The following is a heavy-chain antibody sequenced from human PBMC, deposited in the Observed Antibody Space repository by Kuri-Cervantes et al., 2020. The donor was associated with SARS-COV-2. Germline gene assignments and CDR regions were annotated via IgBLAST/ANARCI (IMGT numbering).Heavy chain of an antibody. J-gene: IGHJ4*02. D-gene: IGHD3-22*01. Sequence: GGSLRLACAASGLTPGSYEMNWVRQAPGKGLEWVSYISSSGSTIFYADSVKGRFTISRDNAKNSLYLQMNSLRAEDTAVYYCARVDPPLIDRSGLTGIDYWGQGTLVTVSS. CDR2: ISSSGSTI. CDR3: ARVDPPLIDRSGLTGIDY. CDR1: GLTPGSYE. V-gene: IGHV3-48*03.